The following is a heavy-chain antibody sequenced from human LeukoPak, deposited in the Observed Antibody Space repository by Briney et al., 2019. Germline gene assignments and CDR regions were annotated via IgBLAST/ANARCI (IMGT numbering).Heavy chain of an antibody. J-gene: IGHJ4*02. CDR1: GFTFDDYA. Sequence: PGGSLRLSCAASGFTFDDYAMHWVRQAPGKGLEWVSGISWNSGSIGYADSVKGRFTISRDNAKNSLYLQMNSLRAEDTALYYCAKANRDYIAAATVDYWGQGTLVTVSS. CDR2: ISWNSGSI. CDR3: AKANRDYIAAATVDY. D-gene: IGHD6-13*01. V-gene: IGHV3-9*01.